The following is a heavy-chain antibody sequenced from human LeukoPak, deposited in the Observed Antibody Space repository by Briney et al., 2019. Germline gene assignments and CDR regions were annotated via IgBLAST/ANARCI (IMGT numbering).Heavy chain of an antibody. CDR3: ARRVYFYY. V-gene: IGHV3-74*01. Sequence: PGGSLRLSCAAPGSTLSSYWMHWVRHTPGKGLVWVSRINSDGSSTYYADSVKGQFTISRNNTKNTLYLQMNSRRAEDTAVYYCARRVYFYYWGKGVLVTAS. J-gene: IGHJ4*02. CDR2: INSDGSST. CDR1: GSTLSSYW.